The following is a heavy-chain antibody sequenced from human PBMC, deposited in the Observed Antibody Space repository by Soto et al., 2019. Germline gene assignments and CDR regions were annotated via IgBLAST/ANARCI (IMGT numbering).Heavy chain of an antibody. Sequence: QVHLVQSGAEVQKPGASVKVSCKASGSTVTNYAVHWVRHAPGQSLEWMGWMNAGSGDTKSSQTFQGRVTITRDTSASTVYMELSRLTSEDTAIYYCARGAYDFWSGYQYFDSWGQGSLVTVSA. V-gene: IGHV1-3*01. CDR3: ARGAYDFWSGYQYFDS. CDR1: GSTVTNYA. J-gene: IGHJ4*02. D-gene: IGHD3-3*01. CDR2: MNAGSGDT.